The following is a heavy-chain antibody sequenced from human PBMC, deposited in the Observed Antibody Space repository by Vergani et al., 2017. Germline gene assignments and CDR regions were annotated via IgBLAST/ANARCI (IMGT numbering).Heavy chain of an antibody. J-gene: IGHJ6*02. CDR2: INHIGST. CDR3: ALTTPYCSSTSCRYYYYYCMDV. Sequence: QVQLQQWGAGLLKPSETLSLTCAVYGGSFSGYYWSWIRQPPGKGLEWIGEINHIGSTNYNPSLKSRVTISVDTTKNQFSLKLSSVSAADTAVYYCALTTPYCSSTSCRYYYYYCMDVWGQATTVTVS. CDR1: GGSFSGYY. D-gene: IGHD2-2*01. V-gene: IGHV4-34*01.